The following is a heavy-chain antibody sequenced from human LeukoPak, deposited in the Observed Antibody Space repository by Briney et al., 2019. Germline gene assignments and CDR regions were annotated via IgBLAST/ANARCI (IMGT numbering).Heavy chain of an antibody. D-gene: IGHD4-23*01. CDR3: AGDYEGNLAFDI. CDR1: GFSFSNCS. J-gene: IGHJ3*02. V-gene: IGHV3-21*01. Sequence: GGSLRLSCAASGFSFSNCSMNWVRQAPGKGLEWVSSISSSSSTYIYYADSLEGRFTISRDNVGNSLYLQMNSLRAEDTAVYYCAGDYEGNLAFDIWGQGTMVTVSS. CDR2: ISSSSSTYI.